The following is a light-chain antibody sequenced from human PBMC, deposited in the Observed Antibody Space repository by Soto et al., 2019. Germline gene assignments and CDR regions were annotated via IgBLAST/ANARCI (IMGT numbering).Light chain of an antibody. J-gene: IGKJ1*01. CDR2: GAS. V-gene: IGKV3-20*01. Sequence: EIVLTQSPGTLSLSPGERATLSCRASQSVSSNYLAWYRRKPGQAPRLLIYGASNRATDIPGRFRGSGSGTDFTLTINRLEPEDCAVYYCQQYGSSPPTFGPGTRVEIK. CDR1: QSVSSNY. CDR3: QQYGSSPPT.